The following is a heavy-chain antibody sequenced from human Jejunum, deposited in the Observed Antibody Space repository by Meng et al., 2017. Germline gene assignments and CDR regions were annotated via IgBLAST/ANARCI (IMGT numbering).Heavy chain of an antibody. D-gene: IGHD2-15*01. CDR3: ARESADGGSFDF. J-gene: IGHJ4*02. V-gene: IGHV1-2*06. Sequence: QVQLVQSGAEVKKPGASVTVSCKASGYSLYIHWVRLRPGGGLEWMGRINPRTGDTKSAQSFQGRVTMTRDTYTSTFSMDLSSLTTDDSAVHFCARESADGGSFDFWGQGTLVTVSS. CDR1: GYSLY. CDR2: INPRTGDT.